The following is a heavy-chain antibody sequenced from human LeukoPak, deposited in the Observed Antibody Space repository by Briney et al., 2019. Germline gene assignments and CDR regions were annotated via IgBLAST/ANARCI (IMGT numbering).Heavy chain of an antibody. CDR3: ARAGGIVVVPAASPGYYMDV. Sequence: SQTLSLTRTVSGGSLSSGRYYWSWIRHHPGEGLEWIGYIYYSGSTYYNPSLKSRVTISVDTSKNHFSLELSSVTAADTAVYYCARAGGIVVVPAASPGYYMDVWGKGTTVTVSS. D-gene: IGHD2-2*01. CDR1: GGSLSSGRYY. CDR2: IYYSGST. J-gene: IGHJ6*03. V-gene: IGHV4-31*03.